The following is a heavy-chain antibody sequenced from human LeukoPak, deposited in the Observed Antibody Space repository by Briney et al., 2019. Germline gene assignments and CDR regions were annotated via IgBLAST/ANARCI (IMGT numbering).Heavy chain of an antibody. Sequence: SETLSLTCTVSGGSICSYYWSWIRQPPGKGLEWIGYIYYSGSTNYNPSLKSRVTISVDTSKNQFSLKLSSVTAADTAVYYCARGEWFDPWGQGTLVTVSS. CDR2: IYYSGST. J-gene: IGHJ5*02. CDR1: GGSICSYY. CDR3: ARGEWFDP. V-gene: IGHV4-59*01.